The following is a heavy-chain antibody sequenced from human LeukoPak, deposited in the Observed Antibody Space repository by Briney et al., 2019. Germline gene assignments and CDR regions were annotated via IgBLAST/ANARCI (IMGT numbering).Heavy chain of an antibody. CDR1: GYNFINFW. CDR2: IYPGDSCT. Sequence: GESLEISFKGSGYNFINFWIGWVRQMPGKGLEWMGIIYPGDSCTSYSPSFQGQVPMPADKSITTAYLQWSSLKASDTAMYYCATGGRYDYHPSDYWGQGTLVSV. V-gene: IGHV5-51*01. J-gene: IGHJ4*02. D-gene: IGHD4/OR15-4a*01. CDR3: ATGGRYDYHPSDY.